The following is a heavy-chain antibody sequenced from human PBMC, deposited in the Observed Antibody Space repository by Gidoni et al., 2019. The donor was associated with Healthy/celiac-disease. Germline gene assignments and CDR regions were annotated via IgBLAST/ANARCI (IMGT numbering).Heavy chain of an antibody. D-gene: IGHD2-15*01. CDR2: INHSGST. CDR3: ARGRLGWYSSMIRYLLFDY. V-gene: IGHV4-34*01. CDR1: GGSFSGYY. Sequence: QVQLQQWGAGLLKPSETLSLTCAVYGGSFSGYYWSWIRQPPGKGLEWIGEINHSGSTNYNPSLKSRVTISVDTSKNQFSLKLSSVTAADTAVYYCARGRLGWYSSMIRYLLFDYWGQGTLVTVSS. J-gene: IGHJ4*02.